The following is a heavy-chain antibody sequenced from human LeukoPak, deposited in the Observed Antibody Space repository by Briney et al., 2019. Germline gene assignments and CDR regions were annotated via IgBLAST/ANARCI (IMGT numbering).Heavy chain of an antibody. Sequence: GGSLRLSCAASGFTFSNYAMSWVRQAPGKGLECVSAISDSGDKTDYADSVRGRFTISRDNSKNTLYLQMNSLRAEDTAVYYCATTAVLYWGQGTLVTVSS. CDR3: ATTAVLY. CDR1: GFTFSNYA. V-gene: IGHV3-23*01. J-gene: IGHJ4*02. D-gene: IGHD1-1*01. CDR2: ISDSGDKT.